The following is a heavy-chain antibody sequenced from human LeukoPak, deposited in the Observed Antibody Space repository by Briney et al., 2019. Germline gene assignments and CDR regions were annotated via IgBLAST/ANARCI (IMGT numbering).Heavy chain of an antibody. V-gene: IGHV1-69*01. D-gene: IGHD3-22*01. CDR1: GGTFSSYA. CDR3: ARGGITMIVVDPDAFDI. CDR2: IIPILGTA. Sequence: SVKVSCKASGGTFSSYAISWVRQAPGQGLEWMGGIIPILGTANYAQKFQGRVTITADESTSTAYLELSSLRSEDTAVYYCARGGITMIVVDPDAFDIWGQGTMVTVSS. J-gene: IGHJ3*02.